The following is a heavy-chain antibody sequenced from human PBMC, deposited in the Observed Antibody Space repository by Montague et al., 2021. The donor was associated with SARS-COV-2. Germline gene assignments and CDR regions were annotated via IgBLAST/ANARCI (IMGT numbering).Heavy chain of an antibody. Sequence: SETLSLTCTVSGGSISSYLWTWIRQPPGKGLEWIGYIYYSGKTNYNHSLSSRVTMSVDTSKNQFSLKLNSVTAADAAVYFCARATPGIADPIEYWGQGTLLTLSS. D-gene: IGHD6-13*01. V-gene: IGHV4-59*08. CDR2: IYYSGKT. CDR1: GGSISSYL. CDR3: ARATPGIADPIEY. J-gene: IGHJ4*02.